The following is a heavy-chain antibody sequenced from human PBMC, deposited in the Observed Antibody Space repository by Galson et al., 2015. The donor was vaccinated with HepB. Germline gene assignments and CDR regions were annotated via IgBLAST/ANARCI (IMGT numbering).Heavy chain of an antibody. CDR3: AGDRARRGWFYP. V-gene: IGHV4-59*11. Sequence: SETLSLTCSVSGTSIGSHYWTWIRQPPGKGLEWIGYIDNTGGTYYNPSLRSRVTMSLHSSKNQFSLQLTSMTAADTAIYYCAGDRARRGWFYPWGQGTLVTGSS. CDR2: IDNTGGT. CDR1: GTSIGSHY. J-gene: IGHJ5*02.